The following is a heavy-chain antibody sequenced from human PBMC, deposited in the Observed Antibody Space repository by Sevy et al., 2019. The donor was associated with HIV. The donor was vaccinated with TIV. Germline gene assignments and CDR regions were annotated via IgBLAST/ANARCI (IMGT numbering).Heavy chain of an antibody. Sequence: GGSLRLSCAASGFTISSYWMSWVRQAPGKGLEWVANIKQDGSEQYYVDSVKGRFTISRDNAKNSLYLQMNSLRAEDTAVYYCARVAYYYDSSGYYYVGYFDYWGQGTLVTVSS. CDR3: ARVAYYYDSSGYYYVGYFDY. D-gene: IGHD3-22*01. V-gene: IGHV3-7*01. J-gene: IGHJ4*02. CDR2: IKQDGSEQ. CDR1: GFTISSYW.